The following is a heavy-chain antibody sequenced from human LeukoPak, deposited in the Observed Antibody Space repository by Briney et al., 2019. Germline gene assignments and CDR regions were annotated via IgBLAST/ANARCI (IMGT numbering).Heavy chain of an antibody. V-gene: IGHV3-20*04. D-gene: IGHD3-22*01. Sequence: PGGSLRLSCAASGFTFEDYGMSWVRQAPGKGLEWVSGINWNSGSTHYADSVKGRFTFSRDNFKNTLYLQMNSLRAEDTAVYYCAKDRDSSGYYFWYFDLWGRGTLVTVSS. CDR2: INWNSGST. J-gene: IGHJ2*01. CDR3: AKDRDSSGYYFWYFDL. CDR1: GFTFEDYG.